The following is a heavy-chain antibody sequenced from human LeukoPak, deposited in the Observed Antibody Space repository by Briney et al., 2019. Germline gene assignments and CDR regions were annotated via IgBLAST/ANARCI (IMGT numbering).Heavy chain of an antibody. CDR2: IYHSGST. V-gene: IGHV4-30-4*07. J-gene: IGHJ3*02. CDR3: ARPYYDSSGYYHDAFDI. Sequence: SQTLSLTCAVSGGSISSGAYSWSWIRQPPGKGLEWIGYIYHSGSTYYNPSLKSRVTMSVDTSKNQFSLKLSSVTAADTAVYYCARPYYDSSGYYHDAFDIWGQGTMVTVSS. D-gene: IGHD3-22*01. CDR1: GGSISSGAYS.